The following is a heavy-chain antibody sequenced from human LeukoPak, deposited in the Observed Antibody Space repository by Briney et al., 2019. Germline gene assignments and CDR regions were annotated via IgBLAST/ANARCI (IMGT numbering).Heavy chain of an antibody. Sequence: GASVKVSCTASGYTFTGYYMHWVPQAPGQGREGMGWINPNSGGTNYAQKFQGRVTMTRDTSISTAYMELSSRRSEDTAVYCCARGLRYFDAAFDYWGQGTLVTVSS. CDR2: INPNSGGT. CDR1: GYTFTGYY. CDR3: ARGLRYFDAAFDY. D-gene: IGHD3-9*01. J-gene: IGHJ4*02. V-gene: IGHV1-2*02.